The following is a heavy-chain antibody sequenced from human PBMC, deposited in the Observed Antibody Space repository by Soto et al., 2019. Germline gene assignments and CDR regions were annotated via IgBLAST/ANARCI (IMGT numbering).Heavy chain of an antibody. D-gene: IGHD3-10*01. V-gene: IGHV4-59*01. Sequence: PSETLSLTCTVSGGSISTYYWSWIRQPPGKGLQWIAYIYHDGKTYYNPSLKSRVTISIDTSKNQFSLKMNSVTAADTAVYYCARESAGSGKNNWFDPWGQGTLVTVS. CDR2: IYHDGKT. J-gene: IGHJ5*02. CDR3: ARESAGSGKNNWFDP. CDR1: GGSISTYY.